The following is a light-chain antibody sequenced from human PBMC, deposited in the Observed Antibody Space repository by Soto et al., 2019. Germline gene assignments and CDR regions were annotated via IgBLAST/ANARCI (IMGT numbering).Light chain of an antibody. Sequence: QSALTQPPSASGSPGQSVTISCTGTSSDVVGYNYVYWYQQHPGKAPTLMIYEVSKRPSGVPDRFSGSKSGNTASLTVSGLQDEDEPDYYCSSSAGSNNFVFSTRTKLTVL. V-gene: IGLV2-8*01. CDR2: EVS. J-gene: IGLJ1*01. CDR3: SSSAGSNNFV. CDR1: SSDVVGYNY.